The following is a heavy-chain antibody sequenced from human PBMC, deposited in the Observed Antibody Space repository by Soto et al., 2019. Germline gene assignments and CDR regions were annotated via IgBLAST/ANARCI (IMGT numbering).Heavy chain of an antibody. J-gene: IGHJ5*02. CDR1: GGTFSSYA. V-gene: IGHV1-69*01. Sequence: QVQLVQSGAEVKKPGSSVKVSCKASGGTFSSYAISWVRQAPGQGLEWMGGIIPIFGTANYAQKFQGRVTITADESTSKAYMELSSLRSEDTAVDYCARDRDCSGGSCYKNWFDPWGQGTLVTVSS. D-gene: IGHD2-15*01. CDR2: IIPIFGTA. CDR3: ARDRDCSGGSCYKNWFDP.